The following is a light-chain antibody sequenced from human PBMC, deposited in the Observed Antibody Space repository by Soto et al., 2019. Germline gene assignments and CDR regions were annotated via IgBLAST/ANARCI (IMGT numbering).Light chain of an antibody. CDR3: SSYTSSSTHVV. CDR2: EVS. Sequence: QSVLTQPASVSGSPGQSITISCTGTSSDVGGYNYVSWYQQHPGKAPELMIYEVSNRPSGVSNRFSGSKSGNTASLTISGLQAEDEADYYCSSYTSSSTHVVFGGGTKVTVL. CDR1: SSDVGGYNY. V-gene: IGLV2-14*01. J-gene: IGLJ2*01.